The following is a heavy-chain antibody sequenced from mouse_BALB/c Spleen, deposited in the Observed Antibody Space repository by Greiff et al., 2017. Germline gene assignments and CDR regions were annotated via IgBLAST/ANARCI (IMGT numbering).Heavy chain of an antibody. Sequence: VQLQQSGAELVRPGTSVKLSCKASGYAFTNYLIEWVKQRPGQGLEWIGVINPGSGGTNYNEKFKGKATLTADKSSSTAYMQLSSLTSDDSAVYFCTRSSLVSYYYAIDYWGQGTSVTVSS. D-gene: IGHD2-10*02. V-gene: IGHV1-54*03. CDR3: TRSSLVSYYYAIDY. CDR2: INPGSGGT. CDR1: GYAFTNYL. J-gene: IGHJ4*01.